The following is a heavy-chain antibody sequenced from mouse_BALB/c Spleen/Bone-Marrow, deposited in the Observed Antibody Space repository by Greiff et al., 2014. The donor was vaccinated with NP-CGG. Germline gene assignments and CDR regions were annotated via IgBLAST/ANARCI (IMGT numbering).Heavy chain of an antibody. V-gene: IGHV1S33*01. CDR1: GYTFTNYD. J-gene: IGHJ1*01. CDR3: ARGGGPSWYFDD. D-gene: IGHD2-3*01. CDR2: IYPGDGST. Sequence: LQESGPELVKPGALVKISCKASGYTFTNYDINWVKQRPGQGLEWIGWIYPGDGSTKYNERFKGKATLTADKSSSTAYMQLRSLASENSAVYVFARGGGPSWYFDDWGAGTTVTVSS.